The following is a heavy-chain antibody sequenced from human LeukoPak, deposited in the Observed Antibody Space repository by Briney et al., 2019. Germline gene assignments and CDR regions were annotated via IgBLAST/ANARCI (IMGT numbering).Heavy chain of an antibody. CDR2: IWYDGSNK. J-gene: IGHJ4*02. CDR1: GFTFSSYG. V-gene: IGHV3-33*01. CDR3: ARDQPEYCSGGSCYIIDY. Sequence: GGSLRLSCAASGFTFSSYGMHWVRQAPGKGLEWVAVIWYDGSNKYYADSVKGRFTISRDNSKNTLYLQMNSLRAEDTAVYYCARDQPEYCSGGSCYIIDYWGQGTLVTVSS. D-gene: IGHD2-15*01.